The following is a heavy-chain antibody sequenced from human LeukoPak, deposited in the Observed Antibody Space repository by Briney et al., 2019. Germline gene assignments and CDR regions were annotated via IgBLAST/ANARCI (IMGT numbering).Heavy chain of an antibody. D-gene: IGHD3-3*01. V-gene: IGHV1-18*01. CDR3: ARDPSYDFWSGYYNRGGYYYYMDV. Sequence: ASVKISCKASGYTFISSGISWVRHTPGHGLEWMGCISAYNSNTNYAQKRQGRVTMTTDTSTSTAYIELRSLRSDDTAVYYCARDPSYDFWSGYYNRGGYYYYMDVWGKGTTVTVSS. CDR2: ISAYNSNT. CDR1: GYTFISSG. J-gene: IGHJ6*03.